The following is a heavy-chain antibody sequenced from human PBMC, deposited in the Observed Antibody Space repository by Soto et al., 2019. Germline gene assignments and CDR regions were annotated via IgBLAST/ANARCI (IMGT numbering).Heavy chain of an antibody. Sequence: QLQLQESGSGLVKHSQTLSLTCVVSGDSISSGGYSWNWIRQSPWKGLEWIGHTYHSGGTLYNPSLDRRVTISLDKSKDRFSLRLTSVAAADTAVYYCARDSLSGYYFDFWGQGNLVTVSS. CDR3: ARDSLSGYYFDF. J-gene: IGHJ4*02. CDR1: GDSISSGGYS. D-gene: IGHD3-22*01. CDR2: TYHSGGT. V-gene: IGHV4-30-2*06.